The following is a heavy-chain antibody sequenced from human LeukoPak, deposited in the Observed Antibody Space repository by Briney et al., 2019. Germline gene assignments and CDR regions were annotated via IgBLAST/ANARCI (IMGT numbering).Heavy chain of an antibody. CDR3: VRDVWGDRDSYFDY. CDR2: INTDGRST. D-gene: IGHD2-21*01. Sequence: GGSLILSCAASGFTFSSYWMHWVRQAPGKGLVWVSRINTDGRSTSYGDSVKGRFTISRDNAKNTLYMQMNSLRAEDTAVYYCVRDVWGDRDSYFDYWGQGTLVTVPT. V-gene: IGHV3-74*01. CDR1: GFTFSSYW. J-gene: IGHJ4*02.